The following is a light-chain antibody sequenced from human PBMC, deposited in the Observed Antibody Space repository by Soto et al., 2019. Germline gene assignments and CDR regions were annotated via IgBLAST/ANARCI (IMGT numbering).Light chain of an antibody. J-gene: IGKJ4*01. CDR1: QGISSY. V-gene: IGKV1-27*01. CDR3: QKYGSASPPT. CDR2: AAS. Sequence: DIQMTQSPSSLSASVGDRVTVTCRASQGISSYLAWYQQKPGKVPKLLIFAASTLQPGVPSRFSGSGSGTDFTLTIRSLQPEDVATYYCQKYGSASPPTFGGGTQVEIK.